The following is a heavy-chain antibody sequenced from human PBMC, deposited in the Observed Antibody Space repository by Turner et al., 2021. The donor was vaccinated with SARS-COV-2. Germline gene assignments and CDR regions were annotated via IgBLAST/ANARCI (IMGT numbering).Heavy chain of an antibody. J-gene: IGHJ6*02. CDR3: ARDLMEVGGMDV. CDR1: GFTVSSDY. CDR2: IYSGGST. V-gene: IGHV3-53*01. D-gene: IGHD3-3*01. Sequence: EVQLVESGGGLIQPGGSLRISCAASGFTVSSDYMRWVRQAPGKGLEWVSVIYSGGSTYYADSVKGRFTISRDNSKNTLYLQMNSLRAEDTAVYYCARDLMEVGGMDVWGQGTTVTVSS.